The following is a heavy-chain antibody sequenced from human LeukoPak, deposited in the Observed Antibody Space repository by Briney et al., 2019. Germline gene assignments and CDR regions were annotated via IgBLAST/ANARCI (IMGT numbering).Heavy chain of an antibody. Sequence: SETLSLTCTVSGGSISSGSYYWSWIRQPAGKGLEWIGRIYTSGSTNYNPSLKSRVIISVDTSKNQFSLNLSSVTAADTAVYYCARAIPSTSAYGDYGSFEYWGQGTLVTVSS. CDR1: GGSISSGSYY. D-gene: IGHD4-17*01. CDR2: IYTSGST. J-gene: IGHJ4*02. CDR3: ARAIPSTSAYGDYGSFEY. V-gene: IGHV4-61*02.